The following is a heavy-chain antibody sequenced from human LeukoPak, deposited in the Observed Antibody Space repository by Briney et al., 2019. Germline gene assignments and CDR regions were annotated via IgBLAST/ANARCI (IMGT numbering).Heavy chain of an antibody. CDR3: ARVLRLGELSLSC. V-gene: IGHV1-2*02. D-gene: IGHD3-16*02. CDR2: INPNSGGT. CDR1: GYTFTGYY. J-gene: IGHJ4*02. Sequence: ASVKVSCKASGYTFTGYYMHWVRQAPGQGLEWMGWINPNSGGTNYAQKFQGRVTMTRDMSTSTVYMELSSLRSEDTAVYYCARVLRLGELSLSCWGQGTLVTVSS.